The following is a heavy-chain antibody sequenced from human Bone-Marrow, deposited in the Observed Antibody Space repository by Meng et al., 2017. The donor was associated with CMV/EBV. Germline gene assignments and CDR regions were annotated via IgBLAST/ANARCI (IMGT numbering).Heavy chain of an antibody. V-gene: IGHV4-39*07. CDR2: IYYSGST. D-gene: IGHD1-26*01. J-gene: IGHJ4*02. CDR1: DDSITKKNW. CDR3: ARDRIVGATLDY. Sequence: SETLSLTCSVSDDSITKKNWWGWIRQPPGKGLEWIGSIYYSGSTYYNPSLKSRVTISVDTSKNQFSLKLSSVTAADTAVYYCARDRIVGATLDYWGQGTRVTVSS.